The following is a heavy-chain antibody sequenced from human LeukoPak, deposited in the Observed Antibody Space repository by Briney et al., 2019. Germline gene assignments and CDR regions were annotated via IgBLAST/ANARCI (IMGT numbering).Heavy chain of an antibody. Sequence: PGGSLRPSCAPSGFTYNDAWMRCARQAPGKAGEGVGRIKSKTDGETTDYAATVKGRYTISQDDSRITLYLQMNSLKTEDAAVYYCITGVYDWGLGTLVAVSS. J-gene: IGHJ4*02. V-gene: IGHV3-15*01. CDR2: IKSKTDGETT. CDR1: GFTYNDAW. D-gene: IGHD5/OR15-5a*01. CDR3: ITGVYD.